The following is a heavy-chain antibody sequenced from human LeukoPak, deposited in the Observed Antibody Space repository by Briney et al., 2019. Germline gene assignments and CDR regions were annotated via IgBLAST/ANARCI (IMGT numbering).Heavy chain of an antibody. Sequence: GGSLRLSCAASGLPFSNSWMSWVRQAPGKGLEWVADINPDGSVRYYVDSVKGRFTISRDNAENSLYLQMNSLRAEDTALYYCARDPHYGAIDYWGQGTLVTVSS. CDR3: ARDPHYGAIDY. V-gene: IGHV3-7*01. D-gene: IGHD4-17*01. J-gene: IGHJ4*02. CDR2: INPDGSVR. CDR1: GLPFSNSW.